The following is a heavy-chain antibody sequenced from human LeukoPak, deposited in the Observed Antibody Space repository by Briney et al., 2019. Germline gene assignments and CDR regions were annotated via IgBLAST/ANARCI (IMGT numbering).Heavy chain of an antibody. CDR1: GFTFGNYG. CDR3: SREWGRIAVAGGPGY. D-gene: IGHD6-19*01. V-gene: IGHV3-33*01. J-gene: IGHJ4*02. CDR2: IWYDGRTK. Sequence: GGSLRLSCAASGFTFGNYGMHWVRQAPGKGLEWVALIWYDGRTKFHADSVKGRVTISRDNSKNTLFLQMDSLRDEDTAVYYCSREWGRIAVAGGPGYWGQGTRVTVSS.